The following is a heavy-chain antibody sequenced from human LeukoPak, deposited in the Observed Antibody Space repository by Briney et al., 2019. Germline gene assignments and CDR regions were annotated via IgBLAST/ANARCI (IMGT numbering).Heavy chain of an antibody. Sequence: PGGSLRLSCAASGFTFSSYAMSWVRQAPGKGLEWASAISGSGGSTYYADSVKGRFTISRDNSKNTLYLQMNSLRAEDTAVYYCAKDPTYSSSWPNWFDPWGQGTLVTVSS. D-gene: IGHD6-13*01. J-gene: IGHJ5*02. CDR1: GFTFSSYA. CDR2: ISGSGGST. V-gene: IGHV3-23*01. CDR3: AKDPTYSSSWPNWFDP.